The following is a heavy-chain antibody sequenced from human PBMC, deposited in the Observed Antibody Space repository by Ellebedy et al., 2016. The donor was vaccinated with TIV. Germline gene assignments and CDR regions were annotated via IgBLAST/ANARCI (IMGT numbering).Heavy chain of an antibody. CDR3: ARGRTYYDTGGYYHAS. V-gene: IGHV1-2*06. Sequence: AASVKVSCKASGYTFTGYDINWVRQAPGQGPECIGRINPNSGVTDYAQKFQGRVTMTRDTSITTAYMELSTLRSDDTAVYYSARGRTYYDTGGYYHASWGQGTLVTVSS. CDR2: INPNSGVT. J-gene: IGHJ5*02. CDR1: GYTFTGYD. D-gene: IGHD3-22*01.